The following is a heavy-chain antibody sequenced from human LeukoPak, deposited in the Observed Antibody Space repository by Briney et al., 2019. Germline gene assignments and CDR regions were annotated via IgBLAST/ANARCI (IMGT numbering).Heavy chain of an antibody. CDR1: GFTFSGYA. CDR3: AKMVREFYTISYYFEY. V-gene: IGHV3-23*01. J-gene: IGHJ4*02. D-gene: IGHD2-8*01. Sequence: GGSLRLSCAASGFTFSGYAMNWVRQAPGKGLEWVSGISGSGAGTYYADSVKGRFTISRDNSKNTLYLQMNSLRADDTAVYYCAKMVREFYTISYYFEYWGQGTLVTVSS. CDR2: ISGSGAGT.